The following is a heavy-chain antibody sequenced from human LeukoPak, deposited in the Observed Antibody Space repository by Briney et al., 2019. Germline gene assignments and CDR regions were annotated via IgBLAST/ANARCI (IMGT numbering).Heavy chain of an antibody. CDR3: ATTMSGAWYFDL. Sequence: ASVKVSCKASGYTLTSYAMNWVRQAPGQGLEWMGWINPNSGGTNYAQKFQGRVTMTRDTSISTAYMELSRLRSDDTAVYYCATTMSGAWYFDLWGRGTLVTVSS. V-gene: IGHV1-2*02. D-gene: IGHD1-26*01. J-gene: IGHJ2*01. CDR2: INPNSGGT. CDR1: GYTLTSYA.